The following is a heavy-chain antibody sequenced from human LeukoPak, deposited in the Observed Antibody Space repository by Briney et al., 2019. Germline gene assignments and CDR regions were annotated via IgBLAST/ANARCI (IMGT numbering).Heavy chain of an antibody. CDR3: ARRWWGTTVVRPDQGWFDP. J-gene: IGHJ5*02. CDR1: GGSFSGYY. D-gene: IGHD4-23*01. CDR2: INHSGST. Sequence: SETLSLTCAVYGGSFSGYYWSWIRQPPGKGLEWIGEINHSGSTNYNPFLKSRVTISVDTSKNQFSLKLSSVTAADTAVYYCARRWWGTTVVRPDQGWFDPWGQGTLVTVSS. V-gene: IGHV4-34*01.